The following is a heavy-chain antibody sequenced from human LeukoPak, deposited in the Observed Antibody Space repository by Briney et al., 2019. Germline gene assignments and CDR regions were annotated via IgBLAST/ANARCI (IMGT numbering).Heavy chain of an antibody. Sequence: PGGSLQISCKGSGYSFTSYWISWVRQLPGKGLEWMGRIDPSDSYTNYSPSFQGHVTISADNSISTAYLQWSSLKASDTAMYYCARHVVDDYSGYWFDPWGQGTLVTVSS. D-gene: IGHD5-12*01. V-gene: IGHV5-10-1*01. CDR1: GYSFTSYW. J-gene: IGHJ5*02. CDR3: ARHVVDDYSGYWFDP. CDR2: IDPSDSYT.